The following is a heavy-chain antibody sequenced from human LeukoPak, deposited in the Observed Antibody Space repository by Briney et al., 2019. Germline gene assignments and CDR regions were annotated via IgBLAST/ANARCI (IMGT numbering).Heavy chain of an antibody. CDR2: IYYSGST. Sequence: SETLSLTCTVSGGSISRYYGSWIRQPPGKGLEWIGYIYYSGSTNYNRSLKSRVTISVDTSKNQFSLKLRSVTAADTAVYYCARGLGVLRFLEWRPPSAAFDIWGQGTMVTASS. CDR3: ARGLGVLRFLEWRPPSAAFDI. CDR1: GGSISRYY. V-gene: IGHV4-59*01. D-gene: IGHD3-3*01. J-gene: IGHJ3*02.